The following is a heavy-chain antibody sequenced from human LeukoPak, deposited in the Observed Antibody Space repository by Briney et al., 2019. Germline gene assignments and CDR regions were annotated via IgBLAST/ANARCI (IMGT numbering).Heavy chain of an antibody. V-gene: IGHV4-59*01. CDR2: IYYTGST. J-gene: IGHJ4*02. CDR1: GGSINNFY. D-gene: IGHD6-13*01. CDR3: ASSSWYPFDY. Sequence: PSETLSLTCTVSGGSINNFYWNWIRQPPGKGLEWLGYIYYTGSTNYNPSLKSRVTISLDTSKSQFSLKLSSVTATDTAVYYCASSSWYPFDYWGQGTLVTVSS.